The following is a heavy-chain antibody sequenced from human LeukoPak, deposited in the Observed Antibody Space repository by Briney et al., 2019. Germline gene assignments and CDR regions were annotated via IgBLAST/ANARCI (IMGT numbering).Heavy chain of an antibody. V-gene: IGHV4-4*07. D-gene: IGHD3-22*01. CDR1: GGSISSYY. CDR3: ARVGGVTMIVVLIGDGFDI. Sequence: PSETLSLTCTVSGGSISSYYWSWIRQPAGKGLEWIGRIYTSGSTNYNPSLKSRVTMSVDTSKNQFSLKLSSVTAADTAVYYCARVGGVTMIVVLIGDGFDIWGQGTMVTVSS. J-gene: IGHJ3*02. CDR2: IYTSGST.